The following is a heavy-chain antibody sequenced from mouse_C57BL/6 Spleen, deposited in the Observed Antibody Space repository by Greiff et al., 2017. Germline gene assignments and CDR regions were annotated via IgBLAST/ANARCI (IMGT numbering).Heavy chain of an antibody. CDR2: IYPGDGDT. J-gene: IGHJ3*01. D-gene: IGHD2-4*01. CDR1: GYAFSSSW. Sequence: QVQLPQSGPELVKPGASVKISCKASGYAFSSSWMNWVKQRPGKGLEWIGRIYPGDGDTNYNGKFKGKATLTADKSSSPAYMQLSSLASEDSAVYFCARSYDYDGAWFAYWGQGTLVTVSA. V-gene: IGHV1-82*01. CDR3: ARSYDYDGAWFAY.